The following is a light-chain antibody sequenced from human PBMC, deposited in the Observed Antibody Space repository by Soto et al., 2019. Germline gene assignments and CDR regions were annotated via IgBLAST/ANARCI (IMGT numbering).Light chain of an antibody. V-gene: IGKV3-11*01. CDR2: DVS. Sequence: EIVLTQSPGTLTLSPGERATLSCRASQSVSKCLAWYQQKPGQTPRLLIYDVSSRAPGIPARFSGSGSGTDFTLTISSLEPEDFAVYYCQQCNNWPPITFGQGTKVEI. CDR1: QSVSKC. J-gene: IGKJ1*01. CDR3: QQCNNWPPIT.